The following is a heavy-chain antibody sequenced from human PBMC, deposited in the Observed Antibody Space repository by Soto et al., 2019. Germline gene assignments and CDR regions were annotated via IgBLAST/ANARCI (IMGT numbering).Heavy chain of an antibody. J-gene: IGHJ4*02. V-gene: IGHV4-31*03. CDR1: GGSISSVGYY. CDR3: AKVGSGSGSYCFDD. CDR2: IYYSGST. Sequence: LSLTCTVSGGSISSVGYYWSWIRQHPRKGLEWIGYIYYSGSTYYNPSLKSRVTISVDTSKNQFSLKLSSVTAADTAVYYCAKVGSGSGSYCFDDWGQGALVTVSS. D-gene: IGHD3-10*01.